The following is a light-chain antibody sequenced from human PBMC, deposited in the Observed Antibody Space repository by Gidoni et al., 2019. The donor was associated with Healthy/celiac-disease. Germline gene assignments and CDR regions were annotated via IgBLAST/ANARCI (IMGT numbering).Light chain of an antibody. J-gene: IGKJ3*01. Sequence: DIQITQSPSSLSASVGDRVTITCQASQDISNYLNWYQQKPGKAPKRLIYDASNLETGVPSRCSGSGSGTDFTVTISSLQPEDIATYYCQQYDNLPIFTFGPGTKVDIK. V-gene: IGKV1-33*01. CDR2: DAS. CDR3: QQYDNLPIFT. CDR1: QDISNY.